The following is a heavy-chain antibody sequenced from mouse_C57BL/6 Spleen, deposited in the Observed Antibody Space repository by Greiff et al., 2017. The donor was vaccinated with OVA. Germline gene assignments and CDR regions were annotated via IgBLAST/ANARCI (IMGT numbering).Heavy chain of an antibody. CDR3: ARGVVATGNAMDY. V-gene: IGHV1-4*01. CDR1: GYTFTSYT. D-gene: IGHD1-1*01. J-gene: IGHJ4*01. CDR2: INPSSGYT. Sequence: QVQLKQSGAELARPGASVKMSCKASGYTFTSYTMHWVNQRPGQGLEWIGYINPSSGYTKYNQKFKDKATLTADKSSSTAYMQLSSLTSEDSAVYYCARGVVATGNAMDYWGQGTSVTVSS.